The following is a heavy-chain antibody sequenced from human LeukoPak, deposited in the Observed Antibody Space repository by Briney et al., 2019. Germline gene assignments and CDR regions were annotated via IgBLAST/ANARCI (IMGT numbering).Heavy chain of an antibody. D-gene: IGHD6-6*01. J-gene: IGHJ4*02. V-gene: IGHV3-7*04. Sequence: QPGRSLRLSCAASGFTFSSYAMHWVRQAPGKGLEWVANIRQDGSEKKYVDSVKGRFTISRDNAKNSLYLQMNSLRAEDTAVYYCARPQEYETFDYWGQGTLVTVSS. CDR3: ARPQEYETFDY. CDR2: IRQDGSEK. CDR1: GFTFSSYA.